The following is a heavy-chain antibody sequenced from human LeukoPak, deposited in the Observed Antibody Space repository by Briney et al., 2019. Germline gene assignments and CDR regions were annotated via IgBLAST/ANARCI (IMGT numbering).Heavy chain of an antibody. J-gene: IGHJ4*02. V-gene: IGHV4-39*01. CDR3: ARTYCGGDCPIDY. Sequence: SETLSLTCTVYGGSISSSSYYWGRPRQPPGKGLEWIGRIYYSGSTYYNPSLKSRVTISVDTSKKQFSLKLSSVTAADTAVYYCARTYCGGDCPIDYWGQGTLVTVSS. CDR2: IYYSGST. D-gene: IGHD2-21*02. CDR1: GGSISSSSYY.